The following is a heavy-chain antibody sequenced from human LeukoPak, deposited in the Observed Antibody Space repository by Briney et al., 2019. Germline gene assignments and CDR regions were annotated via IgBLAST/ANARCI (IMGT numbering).Heavy chain of an antibody. Sequence: ASVKVSCKVSGHTLTDLSTHWVRQAPGRGLEWMGGIDPEDGETIYAQKFQGRVTMTEDTSTDTAYMELSSLRSKDTAVYYCATGGIYSLLDYWGQGTLVTVSS. J-gene: IGHJ4*02. CDR1: GHTLTDLS. V-gene: IGHV1-24*01. CDR3: ATGGIYSLLDY. D-gene: IGHD1-26*01. CDR2: IDPEDGET.